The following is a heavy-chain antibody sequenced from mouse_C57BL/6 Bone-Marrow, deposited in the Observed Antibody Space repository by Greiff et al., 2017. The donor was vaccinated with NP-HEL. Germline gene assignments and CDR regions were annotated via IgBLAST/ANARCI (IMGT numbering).Heavy chain of an antibody. D-gene: IGHD2-3*01. CDR2: INPSNGGT. Sequence: VQLQQSGAELARPGASVKLSCKASGYTFTSYGISWVKQRTGQGLEWIGNINPSNGGTNYNEKFKSKATLTVDKSSSTAYMQLSSLTSEDSAVYYCARRGLLGNWYFDVWGTGTTVTVSS. V-gene: IGHV1-81*01. CDR3: ARRGLLGNWYFDV. CDR1: GYTFTSYG. J-gene: IGHJ1*03.